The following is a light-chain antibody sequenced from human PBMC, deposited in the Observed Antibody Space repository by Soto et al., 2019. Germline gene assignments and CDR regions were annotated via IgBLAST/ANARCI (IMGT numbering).Light chain of an antibody. J-gene: IGKJ1*01. V-gene: IGKV3-11*01. CDR3: QQRSNWPRT. CDR2: AAS. CDR1: QSFSSNY. Sequence: EIVLTQSPGTLSLSTGERATLFCRASQSFSSNYLAWYQRKPGQAPRLLIYAASNRATGIPARFSGSGSGTDFTLTISSLEPDDFAVYYCQQRSNWPRTFGQRTKVDI.